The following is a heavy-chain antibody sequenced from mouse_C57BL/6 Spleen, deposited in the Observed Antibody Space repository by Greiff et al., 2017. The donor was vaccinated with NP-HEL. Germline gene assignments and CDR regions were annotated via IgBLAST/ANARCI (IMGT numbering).Heavy chain of an antibody. J-gene: IGHJ1*03. CDR2: INYDGSST. CDR1: GFTFSDYY. Sequence: EVKVVESEGGLVQPGSSMKLSCTASGFTFSDYYMAWVRQVPEKGLEWVANINYDGSSTYYLDSLKSRFTISGDNAKSTLYLQMSSLKSEDTATYYCARDRGYYGSSTSWYFDVWGTGTTVTVSS. D-gene: IGHD1-1*01. CDR3: ARDRGYYGSSTSWYFDV. V-gene: IGHV5-16*01.